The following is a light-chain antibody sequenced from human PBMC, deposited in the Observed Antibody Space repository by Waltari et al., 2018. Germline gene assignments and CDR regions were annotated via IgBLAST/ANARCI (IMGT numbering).Light chain of an antibody. V-gene: IGKV3-20*01. J-gene: IGKJ4*01. Sequence: DSVLTQPPRTLYLSPGERATLSCRASKSVSSNSLARYQQKPGQAPRLLIYETSSRDTGILDRFSGSGSGTEFTLTISRLEPEDFVVYYCHQYSSSSATFGGGTKVEIK. CDR2: ETS. CDR3: HQYSSSSAT. CDR1: KSVSSNS.